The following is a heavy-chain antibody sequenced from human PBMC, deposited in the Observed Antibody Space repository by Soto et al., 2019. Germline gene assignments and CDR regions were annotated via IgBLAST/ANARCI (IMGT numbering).Heavy chain of an antibody. D-gene: IGHD6-19*01. Sequence: AVKVSCKASGGTFSSDAISWVRQAPGQGLEWMGGIIPIFGTASYEEKFQGRVTMTRDTSTSTVYMELGSLTFEDTAVYYCVGRYSTGSYDYWGQGTLVTVSS. CDR1: GGTFSSDA. J-gene: IGHJ4*02. CDR3: VGRYSTGSYDY. V-gene: IGHV1-69*05. CDR2: IIPIFGTA.